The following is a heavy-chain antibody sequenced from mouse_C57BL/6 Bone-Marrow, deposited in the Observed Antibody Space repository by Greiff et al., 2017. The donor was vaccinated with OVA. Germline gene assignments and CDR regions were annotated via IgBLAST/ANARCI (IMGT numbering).Heavy chain of an antibody. V-gene: IGHV5-4*01. Sequence: EVMLVESGGGLVKPGGSLKLSCAASGFTFSSYAMSWVRPTPEKRLEWVATISDGGSYTYYPDNVKGRFTISSDNDKNNLYLQRSHLKSEDTAMYYGAREVFITTVVATYYVDYWGQGTTLTVSS. CDR2: ISDGGSYT. D-gene: IGHD1-1*01. CDR3: AREVFITTVVATYYVDY. J-gene: IGHJ2*01. CDR1: GFTFSSYA.